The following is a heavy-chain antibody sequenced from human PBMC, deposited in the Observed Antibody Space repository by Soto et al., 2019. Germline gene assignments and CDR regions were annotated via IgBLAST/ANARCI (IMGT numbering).Heavy chain of an antibody. CDR1: GYIFTDYY. V-gene: IGHV1-2*04. CDR2: INPNSGDT. CDR3: ARQGTAMVTAPWYYYGMDV. J-gene: IGHJ6*02. Sequence: SVKVSCKASGYIFTDYYMHWVRQAPGQGLEWMGWINPNSGDTNYAQKFQGWVTMTRDTSISTAYMELSRLKSDDTAMYYCARQGTAMVTAPWYYYGMDVWGQGTTVTVSS. D-gene: IGHD5-18*01.